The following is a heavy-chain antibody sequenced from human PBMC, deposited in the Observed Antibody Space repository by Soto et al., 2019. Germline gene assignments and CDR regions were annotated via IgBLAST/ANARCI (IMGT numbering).Heavy chain of an antibody. CDR1: GFTFSSYA. D-gene: IGHD1-26*01. J-gene: IGHJ3*02. CDR2: ISGSGGST. V-gene: IGHV3-23*01. Sequence: GGSLGLYCSASGFTFSSYAMSSVRQAPGKGLEWVSAISGSGGSTYYADSVKGRFTISRDNSKNTLYLQMNSLRAEDTAVYYCAKDKWPGATDAFDIWGQGKMVTVSS. CDR3: AKDKWPGATDAFDI.